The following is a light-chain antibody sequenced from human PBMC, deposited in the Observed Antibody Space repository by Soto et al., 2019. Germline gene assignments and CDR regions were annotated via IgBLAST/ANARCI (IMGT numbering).Light chain of an antibody. J-gene: IGKJ1*01. Sequence: IVLTQSPGTLSLSPLEIAPISCLASQSVSSNLAWYQHKPGQAPRLLIYGASTRATGIPARFSGSGSGTEFTLTISSLQSEDFAVYYCQQYNNWPPWTFGQGTKVDIK. CDR3: QQYNNWPPWT. CDR1: QSVSSN. V-gene: IGKV3-15*01. CDR2: GAS.